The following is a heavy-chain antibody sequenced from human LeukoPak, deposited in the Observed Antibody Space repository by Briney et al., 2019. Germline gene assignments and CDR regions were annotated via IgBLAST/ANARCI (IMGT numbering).Heavy chain of an antibody. CDR3: ARHETTPGSGWYNWFDP. CDR1: GGSFSGYY. CDR2: INHSGST. D-gene: IGHD6-19*01. Sequence: PSETLSLTCAVYGGSFSGYYWSWIRQPPGKGLEWIGEINHSGSTNYNPSLKSRVTISVDTSKNQFSLKLSSVTAADTAVYYCARHETTPGSGWYNWFDPWGQGTLVTVSS. V-gene: IGHV4-34*01. J-gene: IGHJ5*02.